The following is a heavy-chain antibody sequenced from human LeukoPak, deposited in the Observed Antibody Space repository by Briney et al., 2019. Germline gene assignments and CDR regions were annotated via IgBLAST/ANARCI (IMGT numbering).Heavy chain of an antibody. CDR1: GFTVSSNY. D-gene: IGHD3-10*02. Sequence: GSLRLSCAASGFTVSSNYMSWVRQAPGKGLEWVSIIYSGGSTYYADSVKGRFTISRDNSKNTVYLQMNSLRAEDTAVYYCAELGITMIGGVWGKGTTVTISS. CDR2: IYSGGST. CDR3: AELGITMIGGV. V-gene: IGHV3-53*01. J-gene: IGHJ6*04.